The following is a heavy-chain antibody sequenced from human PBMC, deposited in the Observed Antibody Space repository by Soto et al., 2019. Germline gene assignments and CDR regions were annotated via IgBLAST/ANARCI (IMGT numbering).Heavy chain of an antibody. V-gene: IGHV3-23*01. Sequence: DVQLLESGGASVLPGGSLRLSCVASGFTFKAYAMGWVRQAPGKGLEWVSSITATNGNTYYADSVRGRFTISRDNSRNSLFLEMNGLRPEDSALYYCAKDEGTSSTVFDYWGQGTLVTVSS. J-gene: IGHJ4*02. D-gene: IGHD4-4*01. CDR3: AKDEGTSSTVFDY. CDR1: GFTFKAYA. CDR2: ITATNGNT.